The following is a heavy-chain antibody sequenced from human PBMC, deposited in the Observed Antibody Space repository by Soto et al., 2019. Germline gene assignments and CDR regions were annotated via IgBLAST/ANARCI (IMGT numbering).Heavy chain of an antibody. D-gene: IGHD5-18*01. J-gene: IGHJ4*02. Sequence: EVQLVESGGGLVQPGGSLRLSCAASGFNFRTYWMSWVRQAPGKGLEWVANIKEDATDKYYVDSVKGRLTVSRDNAKNLLYLQLNSLRAEDTAVYYCAREGFSYGPKGAVFDHWGQGSLVTVSS. CDR2: IKEDATDK. CDR1: GFNFRTYW. CDR3: AREGFSYGPKGAVFDH. V-gene: IGHV3-7*03.